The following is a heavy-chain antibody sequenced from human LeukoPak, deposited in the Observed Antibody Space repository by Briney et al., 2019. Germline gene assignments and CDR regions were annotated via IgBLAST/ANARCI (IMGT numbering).Heavy chain of an antibody. CDR3: ARKSSGWYLGSVSFPYYYYYMDV. J-gene: IGHJ6*03. D-gene: IGHD6-19*01. Sequence: SETLSLTCAVSGYSISSGYYWGWIRQPPGKGLEWIGSIYHSGSTYYNPSLKSRVTISVDTSKNQFSLKLSSVTAADTAVYYCARKSSGWYLGSVSFPYYYYYMDVWGKGTTVTVSS. CDR2: IYHSGST. V-gene: IGHV4-38-2*01. CDR1: GYSISSGYY.